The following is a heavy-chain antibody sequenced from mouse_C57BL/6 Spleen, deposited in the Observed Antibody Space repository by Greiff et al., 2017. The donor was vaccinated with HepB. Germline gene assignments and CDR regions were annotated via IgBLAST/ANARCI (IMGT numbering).Heavy chain of an antibody. CDR3: ARYKYYFDY. CDR1: GFTFTDYY. Sequence: EVKVVESGGGLVQPGGSLSLSCAASGFTFTDYYMSWVRQPPGKALEWLGFIRNKANGYTTEYSASVKVRFTISRDNSQSILYLQMNALRAEDSATYYCARYKYYFDYWGQGTTLTVSS. CDR2: IRNKANGYTT. V-gene: IGHV7-3*01. J-gene: IGHJ2*01.